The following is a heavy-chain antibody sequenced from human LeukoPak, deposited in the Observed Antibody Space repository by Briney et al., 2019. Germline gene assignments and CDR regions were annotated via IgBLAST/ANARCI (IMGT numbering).Heavy chain of an antibody. V-gene: IGHV3-23*01. D-gene: IGHD2-21*02. CDR1: GFTFSSYA. CDR2: ISGSGGST. CDR3: AKGRHIVVVTALDY. Sequence: GGSPRLSCAASGFTFSSYAMSWVRQAPGKGLEWVSAISGSGGSTYYADSVKGRFTISRDNSKNTLYLQMNGLRAEDTAVYYCAKGRHIVVVTALDYWGQGTLVTVSS. J-gene: IGHJ4*02.